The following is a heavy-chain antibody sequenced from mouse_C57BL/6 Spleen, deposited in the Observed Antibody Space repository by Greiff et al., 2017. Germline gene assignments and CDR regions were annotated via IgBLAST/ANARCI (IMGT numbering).Heavy chain of an antibody. D-gene: IGHD2-4*01. J-gene: IGHJ3*01. CDR1: GFSLTSYA. CDR2: IWTGGGT. Sequence: QVQLKESGPGLVAPSQSLSITCTVSGFSLTSYAISWVRQPPGKGLAWLGVIWTGGGTNYTSALKSSLNISKDNSKSQVFIKMNNLQTDNTARYYGASNYDEDFAYWGQGTLVTVSA. CDR3: ASNYDEDFAY. V-gene: IGHV2-9-1*01.